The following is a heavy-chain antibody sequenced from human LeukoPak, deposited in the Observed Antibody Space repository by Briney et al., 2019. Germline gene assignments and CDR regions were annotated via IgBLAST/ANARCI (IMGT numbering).Heavy chain of an antibody. V-gene: IGHV4-30-2*01. CDR3: AIGIAAAGGAFDI. CDR1: GGSISSGGYY. J-gene: IGHJ3*02. D-gene: IGHD6-13*01. CDR2: IYHSGGT. Sequence: TLSLTCTVSGGSISSGGYYWSWIRQPPGKGLEWIGYIYHSGGTYYNPSLKSRVTTSVDRSKNQFSLKLSSVTAADTAVYYCAIGIAAAGGAFDIWGQGTMVTVSS.